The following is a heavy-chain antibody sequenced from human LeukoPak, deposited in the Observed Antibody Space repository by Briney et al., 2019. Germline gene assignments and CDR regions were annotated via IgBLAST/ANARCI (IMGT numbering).Heavy chain of an antibody. CDR3: ARDIYYYDSSGYYFPGGSDY. J-gene: IGHJ4*02. V-gene: IGHV3-53*01. CDR2: IYSGGST. CDR1: GFTVSSNY. D-gene: IGHD3-22*01. Sequence: GGSLRLSCAASGFTVSSNYMSWVRQAPGKGLEWVSVIYSGGSTYYADSVKGRFTISRDNSKNTLYLQMNSLTAEDTAVYYCARDIYYYDSSGYYFPGGSDYWGQGTLVTVSS.